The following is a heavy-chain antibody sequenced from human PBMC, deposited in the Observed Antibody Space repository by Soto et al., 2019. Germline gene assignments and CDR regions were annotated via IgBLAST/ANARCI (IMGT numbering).Heavy chain of an antibody. J-gene: IGHJ4*02. CDR1: GFSLSDARMG. V-gene: IGHV2-26*01. CDR3: ARVARYSCCDSADY. D-gene: IGHD5-12*01. CDR2: IFSNDEK. Sequence: QVTLKESGPVLVKPTETLTLTCTVSGFSLSDARMGVSWIRQPPGKALQWLANIFSNDEKSYSTSLKSRLTISKDTSISQVVLNMTSIDPVDTATYYCARVARYSCCDSADYWGQGTLVTDSS.